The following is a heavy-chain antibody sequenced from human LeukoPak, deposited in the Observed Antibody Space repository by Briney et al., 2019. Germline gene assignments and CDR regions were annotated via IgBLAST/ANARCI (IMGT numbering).Heavy chain of an antibody. V-gene: IGHV1-2*02. J-gene: IGHJ4*02. CDR2: INPNSGGT. D-gene: IGHD3-10*01. CDR3: ARGRLSYYYGSGSYI. Sequence: ASVKVSCKASGYTFTVYYMHWVRQAPGQGLEWMGWINPNSGGTNYAQKFQGRVTMTRNTSISTAYMELSSLRSEDTAVYYCARGRLSYYYGSGSYIWGQGTLVTVSS. CDR1: GYTFTVYY.